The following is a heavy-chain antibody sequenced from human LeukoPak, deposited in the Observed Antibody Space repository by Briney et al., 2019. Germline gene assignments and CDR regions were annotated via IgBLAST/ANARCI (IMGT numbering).Heavy chain of an antibody. CDR1: GFTFSSYA. V-gene: IGHV3-23*01. J-gene: IGHJ4*02. D-gene: IGHD4-23*01. CDR3: ARGRPHGNDY. Sequence: GGSLRLSCAASGFTFSSYAMSWVRQTPGKGLEWVSVIIGSGGSTYYADSVKGRFSISRDNAKNTLYLQMNSLRVEDTAVYYCARGRPHGNDYWGQGTLVTVSS. CDR2: IIGSGGST.